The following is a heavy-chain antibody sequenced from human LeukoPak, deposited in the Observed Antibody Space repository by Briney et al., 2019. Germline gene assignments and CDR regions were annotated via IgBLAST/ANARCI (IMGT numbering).Heavy chain of an antibody. D-gene: IGHD3-10*01. V-gene: IGHV3-30-3*01. CDR1: GFTFSSYA. CDR2: ISYDGSNK. Sequence: AGGSLRLSCAASGFTFSSYAMHWVRQAPGKGLEWVAVISYDGSNKYYADSVKGRFTISRDNSKNTLYLQMNSLRAEDTAVYYCAREWFGFDYWGQGTLVTVSS. J-gene: IGHJ4*02. CDR3: AREWFGFDY.